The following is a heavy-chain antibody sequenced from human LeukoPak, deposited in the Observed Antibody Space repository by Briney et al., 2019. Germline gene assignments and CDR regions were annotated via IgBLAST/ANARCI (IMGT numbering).Heavy chain of an antibody. CDR3: ARQRFTMRAYAGNWFDP. D-gene: IGHD3-10*01. CDR1: GYSFTSYW. V-gene: IGHV5-51*01. J-gene: IGHJ5*02. Sequence: GESLKVSCKGSGYSFTSYWIGWVRQMPGKGLEWMGIIYPGDSDTRYNQYFQDQVTISADKSISTAYLQRSSLKASDTAMYYCARQRFTMRAYAGNWFDPWGQGTLVTVSS. CDR2: IYPGDSDT.